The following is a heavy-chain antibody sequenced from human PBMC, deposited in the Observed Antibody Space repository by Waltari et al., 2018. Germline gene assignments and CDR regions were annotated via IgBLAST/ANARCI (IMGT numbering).Heavy chain of an antibody. Sequence: QLQLQESGPGLVKPSETLSLTCTVSGGSISSSSYYWGWIRQPPGKGLEWIVSIYYSVTTSHTPSLNSRVTISVDTSKNQFSLKLSSVTAADTAVYYCASHPSLVYYDSSCYHDYWGQGTLVTVSS. V-gene: IGHV4-39*01. CDR1: GGSISSSSYY. J-gene: IGHJ4*02. D-gene: IGHD3-22*01. CDR3: ASHPSLVYYDSSCYHDY. CDR2: IYYSVTT.